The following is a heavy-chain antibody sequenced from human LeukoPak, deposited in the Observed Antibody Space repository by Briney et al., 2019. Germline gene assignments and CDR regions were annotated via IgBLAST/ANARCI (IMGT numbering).Heavy chain of an antibody. CDR2: ISAYNGNT. V-gene: IGHV1-18*01. CDR1: GYTFTSYG. D-gene: IGHD4-23*01. J-gene: IGHJ5*02. CDR3: ARDYGGNYYNWFDP. Sequence: GASVKVSCKASGYTFTSYGISWVRQAPGQGLEWMGWISAYNGNTNYAQKLQGRATMTTDTSTSTAYMELRSLRSDDTAVYYCARDYGGNYYNWFDPWGQGTLVTVSS.